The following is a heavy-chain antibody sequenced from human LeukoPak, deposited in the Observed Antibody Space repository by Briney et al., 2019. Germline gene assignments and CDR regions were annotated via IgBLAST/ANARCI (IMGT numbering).Heavy chain of an antibody. CDR2: ISGTGDNT. CDR1: GFTFSNYA. D-gene: IGHD5-12*01. J-gene: IGHJ4*02. Sequence: QTGGSLRLSCAASGFTFSNYAMRWVRQAPGKGLEWVSYISGTGDNTHYADSVKGRFTISRDNSKNTVSLQINNLRAEDTAVYYCARGYSGEDDFFYWGQGNLVNVSP. CDR3: ARGYSGEDDFFY. V-gene: IGHV3-23*01.